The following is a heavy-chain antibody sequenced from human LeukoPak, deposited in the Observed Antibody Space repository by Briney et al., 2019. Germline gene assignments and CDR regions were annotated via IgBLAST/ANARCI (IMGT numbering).Heavy chain of an antibody. CDR3: ATKYFYDSSGYQTNNPYDYYGMDV. Sequence: ASVKVSCKASGGTFSSYVISWVRQAPGQGLEWMGGIIPIFGTANHAQKFQGRVTITADTSTSAAYMELSSLRSEDTAVYYCATKYFYDSSGYQTNNPYDYYGMDVWGQGTTVTVSS. V-gene: IGHV1-69*06. J-gene: IGHJ6*02. CDR1: GGTFSSYV. D-gene: IGHD3-22*01. CDR2: IIPIFGTA.